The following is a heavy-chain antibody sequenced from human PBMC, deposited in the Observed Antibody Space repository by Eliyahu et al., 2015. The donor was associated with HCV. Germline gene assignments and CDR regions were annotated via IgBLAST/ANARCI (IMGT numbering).Heavy chain of an antibody. V-gene: IGHV3-33*01. CDR3: VRDRDGVGLFEF. D-gene: IGHD4-17*01. CDR2: IWYDGAVK. J-gene: IGHJ4*02. CDR1: GCXXSFSNYG. Sequence: VESGGGVVQPGGSLRLSCAASGCXXSFSNYGIHWVRQAPGRGLEWLSIIWYDGAVKYYADSVKGRFIISRDNPRSTAYLQINNLRAEDTGLYYCVRDRDGVGLFEFRGPGTLVTVSP.